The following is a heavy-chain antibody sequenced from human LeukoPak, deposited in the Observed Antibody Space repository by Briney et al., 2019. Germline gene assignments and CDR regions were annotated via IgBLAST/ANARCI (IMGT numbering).Heavy chain of an antibody. CDR1: GFTFSSYA. J-gene: IGHJ4*02. CDR3: AMEIAAPLCFDY. D-gene: IGHD6-13*01. Sequence: GGSLRLSCAASGFTFSSYAMSWVRQAPGKGLEWVSAISGSGGSTYYADSMKGRFTISRDNSKNTLYLQMNSLRAEDTAVYYCAMEIAAPLCFDYWGQGTLVTVSS. V-gene: IGHV3-23*01. CDR2: ISGSGGST.